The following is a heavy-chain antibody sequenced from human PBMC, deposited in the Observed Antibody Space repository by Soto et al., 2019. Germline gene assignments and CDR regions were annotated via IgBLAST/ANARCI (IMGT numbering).Heavy chain of an antibody. CDR1: GYTFTSYY. Sequence: QVQLVQSGAEVKKPGASVKFSCKASGYTFTSYYMHWVRQAPGQGLEWMGIINHSGGSTSYAQKFQGRVTMTRDTSTSTVYMELSSLRSEDTAVYYCAVSNSGYYYYMDVWGKGTTVTVSS. V-gene: IGHV1-46*03. CDR3: AVSNSGYYYYMDV. D-gene: IGHD4-4*01. CDR2: INHSGGST. J-gene: IGHJ6*03.